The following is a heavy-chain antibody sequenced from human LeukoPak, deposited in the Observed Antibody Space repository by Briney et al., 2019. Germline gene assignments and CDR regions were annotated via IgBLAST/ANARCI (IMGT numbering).Heavy chain of an antibody. CDR1: GGSINRYY. CDR3: ARDLHYFDSSGYYLYYFDS. Sequence: PSETLSLTRTVSGGSINRYYWSWIRQPPGKGLEWIGYISYSGSTNYNPSLKSRVIISVDTSKNQFSLKLNSVTAADTAVYYCARDLHYFDSSGYYLYYFDSWGQGTLVTVSS. V-gene: IGHV4-59*01. J-gene: IGHJ4*02. D-gene: IGHD3-22*01. CDR2: ISYSGST.